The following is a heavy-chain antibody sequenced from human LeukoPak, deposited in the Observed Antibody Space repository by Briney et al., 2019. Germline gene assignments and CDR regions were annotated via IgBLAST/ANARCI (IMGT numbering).Heavy chain of an antibody. CDR1: GYTFTGYY. J-gene: IGHJ4*02. V-gene: IGHV7-4-1*02. Sequence: ASVKVSCKASGYTFTGYYMHWVRQAPGQGLEWMGWINTNTGNPTYAQGFTGRFVFSLDTSVSTAYLQISSLKAEDTAVYYCARAWGMIPPVIFDYWGQGTLVTVSS. CDR3: ARAWGMIPPVIFDY. D-gene: IGHD7-27*01. CDR2: INTNTGNP.